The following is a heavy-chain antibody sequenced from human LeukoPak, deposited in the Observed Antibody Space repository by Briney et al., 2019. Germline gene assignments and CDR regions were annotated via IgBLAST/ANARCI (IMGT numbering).Heavy chain of an antibody. J-gene: IGHJ5*02. CDR2: INHSGST. D-gene: IGHD3-16*02. Sequence: PSETLSLTCAVYGGSFSGYYWSWIRQPPGKGLEWIGEINHSGSTNYNPSLKSRVTISVDTSKNQFSLKLSSVTAADTAVYYCARYFILGELSTSWFDPWGQGTLVTVSS. CDR3: ARYFILGELSTSWFDP. CDR1: GGSFSGYY. V-gene: IGHV4-34*01.